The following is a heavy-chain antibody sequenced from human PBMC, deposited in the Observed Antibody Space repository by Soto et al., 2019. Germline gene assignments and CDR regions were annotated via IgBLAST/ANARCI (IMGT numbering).Heavy chain of an antibody. Sequence: QLQLQESGPGLVKPSETLSLTCTVSGGSISSSSYYWGWIRQPPGKGLEWIGSIYYSGSTYYNPSLKSRVTISVDTSKNQFSLKLSSVTAADTAVYYCARPSYPYYGMDVWGQGTTVTVSS. J-gene: IGHJ6*02. CDR1: GGSISSSSYY. CDR3: ARPSYPYYGMDV. CDR2: IYYSGST. D-gene: IGHD1-26*01. V-gene: IGHV4-39*01.